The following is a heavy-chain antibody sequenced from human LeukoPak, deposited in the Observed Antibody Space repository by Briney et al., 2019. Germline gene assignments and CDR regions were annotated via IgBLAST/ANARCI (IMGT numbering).Heavy chain of an antibody. CDR2: IYYSGST. V-gene: IGHV4-61*08. CDR1: GGSISSGGYS. J-gene: IGHJ5*02. D-gene: IGHD5-12*01. Sequence: PSETLSLTCAVSGGSISSGGYSWSWIRQPPGKGLEWIGYIYYSGSTNYNPSLKSRVAISVDTSKNQFSLKLSSVTAADTAVYYCARDSPPYSGYDGNWFDPWGQGTLVTVSS. CDR3: ARDSPPYSGYDGNWFDP.